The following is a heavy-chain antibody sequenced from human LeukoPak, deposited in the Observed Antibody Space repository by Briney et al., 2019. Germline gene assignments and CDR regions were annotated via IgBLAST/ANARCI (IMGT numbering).Heavy chain of an antibody. CDR2: ISGSGGST. Sequence: GGSLRLSCAASGFTFSSYAMSWVRQAPGKGPEWVSAISGSGGSTYYADSVKGRFTISRDNSKNTLYLQMNSLRAEDTAVYYCAKSPPYYYDSSDFDYWGQGTLVTVSS. CDR3: AKSPPYYYDSSDFDY. D-gene: IGHD3-22*01. J-gene: IGHJ4*01. CDR1: GFTFSSYA. V-gene: IGHV3-23*01.